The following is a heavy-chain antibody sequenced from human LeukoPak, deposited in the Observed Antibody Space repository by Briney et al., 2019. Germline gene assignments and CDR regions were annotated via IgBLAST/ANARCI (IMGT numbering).Heavy chain of an antibody. Sequence: PGGSLRLSCAASGFTFSSYGMHWVRQAPGKGLEWVSTISGSGGSTYYADSVKGRFTISRDNSKNTLYLQMNSLRAEDTAVYYCAKEYSGYDPPDYWGQGTLVTVSS. V-gene: IGHV3-23*01. CDR3: AKEYSGYDPPDY. D-gene: IGHD5-12*01. CDR1: GFTFSSYG. CDR2: ISGSGGST. J-gene: IGHJ4*02.